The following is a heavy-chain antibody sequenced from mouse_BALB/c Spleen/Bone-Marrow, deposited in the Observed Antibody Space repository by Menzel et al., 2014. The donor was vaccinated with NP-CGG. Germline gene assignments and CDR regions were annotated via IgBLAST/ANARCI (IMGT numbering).Heavy chain of an antibody. J-gene: IGHJ2*01. D-gene: IGHD2-1*01. Sequence: EVQLQQSGPELVKPGASVKMSCKASGYTFTSYVMHWVKQKPGQGLEWIGYINPYNDGTKYNEKLKGKATLTPDKSSSTAYMELSSLTSEDSAVYYCARRRVYGNYIYFDYWGQGTTLTVSS. CDR1: GYTFTSYV. CDR2: INPYNDGT. V-gene: IGHV1-14*01. CDR3: ARRRVYGNYIYFDY.